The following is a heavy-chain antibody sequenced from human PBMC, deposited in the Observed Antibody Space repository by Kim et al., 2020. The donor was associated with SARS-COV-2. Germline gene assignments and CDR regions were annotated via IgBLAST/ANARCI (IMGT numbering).Heavy chain of an antibody. CDR1: GGSISSYY. V-gene: IGHV4-59*01. CDR2: IYYSGST. J-gene: IGHJ4*02. CDR3: AGSEPSGSYADY. Sequence: SETLSLTCTVSGGSISSYYWSWIRQPPGKGLEWIGYIYYSGSTNYNPSLKSRVTISVDTSKNQFSLKLSSVTAADTAVYYCAGSEPSGSYADYWGQGTLVTVSS. D-gene: IGHD1-26*01.